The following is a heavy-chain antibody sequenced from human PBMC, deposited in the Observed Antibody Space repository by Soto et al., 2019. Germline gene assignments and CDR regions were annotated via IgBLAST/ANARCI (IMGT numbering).Heavy chain of an antibody. CDR1: GGTFSSYA. CDR3: ARGGIAAAGTWDYYYYYGMDV. J-gene: IGHJ6*02. V-gene: IGHV1-69*01. Sequence: QVQLVQSGAEVKKPGSSVKVSCKASGGTFSSYAISWVRQAPGQWLEWMGGIIPIFGTANYAQKFQGRVTITADESTSTAYMELSSLRSEDTAVYYCARGGIAAAGTWDYYYYYGMDVWGQGTTVTVSS. CDR2: IIPIFGTA. D-gene: IGHD6-13*01.